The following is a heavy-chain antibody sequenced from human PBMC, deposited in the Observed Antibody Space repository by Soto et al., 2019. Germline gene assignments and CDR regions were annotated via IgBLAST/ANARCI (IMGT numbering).Heavy chain of an antibody. CDR3: ARGVSRESSSWYDY. J-gene: IGHJ4*02. Sequence: SETLSLTCTVSGGSISSYYWSWIRQPPGKGLEWIGYIYYSGSTNYNPSLKSRVTISVDTSKNQFSLKLSSVTAADTAVYYCARGVSRESSSWYDYWGQGTLVTVSS. CDR2: IYYSGST. CDR1: GGSISSYY. D-gene: IGHD6-13*01. V-gene: IGHV4-59*01.